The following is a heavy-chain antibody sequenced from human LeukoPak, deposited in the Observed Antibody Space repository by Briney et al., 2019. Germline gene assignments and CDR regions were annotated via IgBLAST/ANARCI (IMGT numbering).Heavy chain of an antibody. CDR1: GFTLSNYG. Sequence: GGSLRLSCAASGFTLSNYGMHWGRPAPGKGLGGGTFIRYEGSNKCYADSVKGRFTISRDNSKNTLYLQMNSLRAEDSAVYNCAKDRSFYYDSSGQGPLVYWGQGTLVTVSS. D-gene: IGHD3-22*01. J-gene: IGHJ4*02. V-gene: IGHV3-30*02. CDR2: IRYEGSNK. CDR3: AKDRSFYYDSSGQGPLVY.